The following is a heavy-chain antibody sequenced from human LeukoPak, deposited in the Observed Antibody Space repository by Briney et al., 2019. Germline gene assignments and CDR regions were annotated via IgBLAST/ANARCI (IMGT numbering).Heavy chain of an antibody. D-gene: IGHD2-2*02. J-gene: IGHJ6*02. CDR3: AAAPILRGEGGEHYKYGMDV. CDR2: IHHNGTS. V-gene: IGHV4/OR15-8*01. CDR1: VGSINSGNW. Sequence: SQTLSLTCGVSVGSINSGNWWTWVRPSPGKGLEWIGEIHHNGTSNYNPSLKSRVTISADTFKNHFSLIVTTLTAADTAVYYCAAAPILRGEGGEHYKYGMDVWGQGTTVIVSS.